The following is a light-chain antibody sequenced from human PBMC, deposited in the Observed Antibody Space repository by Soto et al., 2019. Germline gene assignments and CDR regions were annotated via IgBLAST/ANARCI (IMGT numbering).Light chain of an antibody. CDR3: QHYSNWPPT. Sequence: EVVMTQSPAPLSVSPGERVTLSCRASQTVHSNLAWYQQRPGQAPSLLISYASTRATGIPARFSGSGSGTEFTLTISSLQSEDSGVYYCQHYSNWPPTFGPGTKVEIK. CDR1: QTVHSN. V-gene: IGKV3-15*01. J-gene: IGKJ3*01. CDR2: YAS.